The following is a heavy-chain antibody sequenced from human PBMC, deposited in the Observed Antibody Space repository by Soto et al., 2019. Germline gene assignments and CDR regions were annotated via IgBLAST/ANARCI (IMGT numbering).Heavy chain of an antibody. Sequence: PSEALALTGAVYGGSFSGYYWSWIRQPPGKGLEWIGEINHIGSTNYNPSLKSRVTISVDTSKNHFSLKLSSVTAADTAVYYCARGRGGYGGNFYYYGMDVWGQGTTVTVSS. V-gene: IGHV4-34*01. J-gene: IGHJ6*02. CDR2: INHIGST. CDR1: GGSFSGYY. CDR3: ARGRGGYGGNFYYYGMDV. D-gene: IGHD2-15*01.